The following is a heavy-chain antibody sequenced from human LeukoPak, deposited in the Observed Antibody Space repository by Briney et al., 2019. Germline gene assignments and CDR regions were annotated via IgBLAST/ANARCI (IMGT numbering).Heavy chain of an antibody. CDR1: GFTVSSNY. D-gene: IGHD4-23*01. Sequence: GGSLRLSCAASGFTVSSNYMSWVRQAQGKGLEWVSVIYSGGSTYYADSVKGRFTISRDNSKNTLYLQMNSLRAEDTAVYYCARDLSNNGGAFEIWGQGTMVTVSS. CDR2: IYSGGST. V-gene: IGHV3-53*01. J-gene: IGHJ3*02. CDR3: ARDLSNNGGAFEI.